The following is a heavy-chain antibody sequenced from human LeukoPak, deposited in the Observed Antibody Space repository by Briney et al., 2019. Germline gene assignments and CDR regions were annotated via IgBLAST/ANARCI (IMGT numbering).Heavy chain of an antibody. V-gene: IGHV4-34*01. J-gene: IGHJ3*02. CDR3: ARRDCSGGSCPAAFDI. Sequence: PSETLSLTCAVSGGSFSGYYWNWIRQPPGKGLEWIGEINHSGDTDYKPSLKSRVTISVDTSKNQFSLKLSSVTAADTAVYYCARRDCSGGSCPAAFDIWGQGTMVTVSS. CDR2: INHSGDT. CDR1: GGSFSGYY. D-gene: IGHD2-15*01.